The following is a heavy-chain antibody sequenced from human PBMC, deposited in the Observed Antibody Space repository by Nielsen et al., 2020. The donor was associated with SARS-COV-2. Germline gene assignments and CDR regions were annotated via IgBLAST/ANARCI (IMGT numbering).Heavy chain of an antibody. CDR3: ARLRLGELSDYYYYYGMDV. J-gene: IGHJ6*02. CDR2: IYYSGST. Sequence: SETLSLTCTVSGGSISSYYWSWIRQPPGKGLEWIGYIYYSGSTNYNPSLKSRVTISVDTSKNQFSLKLSSVTAADTAVCYCARLRLGELSDYYYYYGMDVWGQGTTVTVSS. D-gene: IGHD3-16*02. V-gene: IGHV4-59*13. CDR1: GGSISSYY.